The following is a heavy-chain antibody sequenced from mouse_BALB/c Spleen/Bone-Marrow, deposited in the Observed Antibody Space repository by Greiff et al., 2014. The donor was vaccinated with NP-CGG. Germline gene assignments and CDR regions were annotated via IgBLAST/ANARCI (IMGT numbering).Heavy chain of an antibody. CDR2: ISTYYGDA. CDR3: AREAGPWYFDV. Sequence: QVQLQQSGAELVRPGVSVKISCKGSGYTFTDYAMYWVKQSHAKSLEWIGIISTYYGDASYNQKFKGKATMTVGKSSSTAYMELARLTSEDSAIYYCAREAGPWYFDVWGAGTTVTVSS. J-gene: IGHJ1*01. CDR1: GYTFTDYA. V-gene: IGHV1S137*01.